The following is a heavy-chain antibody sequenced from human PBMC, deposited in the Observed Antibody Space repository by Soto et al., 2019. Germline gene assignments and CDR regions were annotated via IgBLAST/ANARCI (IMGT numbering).Heavy chain of an antibody. V-gene: IGHV4-59*01. D-gene: IGHD3-10*01. J-gene: IGHJ5*02. CDR3: ARGQSGVLYNWFDP. Sequence: SETLSLTCTVSGGSISSYYWSWIRQPPGKGLEWIGYIYYSGSTNYNPSLKSRVTISVDTSKNQFSLKLSSVTAADTAVYYCARGQSGVLYNWFDPWGQGTLVTVSS. CDR1: GGSISSYY. CDR2: IYYSGST.